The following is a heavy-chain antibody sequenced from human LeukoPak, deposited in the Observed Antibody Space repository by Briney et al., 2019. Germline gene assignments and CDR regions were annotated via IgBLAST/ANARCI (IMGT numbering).Heavy chain of an antibody. CDR3: ACQIVLVL. Sequence: GRTLRPSPAPSRFTPTSYAMSSGPQAPGKGLEGVSAISGTGGSTYYAASVKGRFTISRPNSKNTLYLQMNSLRADDTAVYCGACQIVLVLWGQGTLVTVSS. CDR1: RFTPTSYA. J-gene: IGHJ4*02. D-gene: IGHD2-8*02. CDR2: ISGTGGST. V-gene: IGHV3-23*01.